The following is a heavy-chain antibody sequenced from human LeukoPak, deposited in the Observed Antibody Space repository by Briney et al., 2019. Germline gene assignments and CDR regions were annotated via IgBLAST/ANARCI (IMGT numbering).Heavy chain of an antibody. Sequence: SETLSLTCDVSGDSINRYFWSWIRQPPGKGLEWIGYIYYSGTTKCNPSLMSRVSMSIDTSKNQFSLSLSSVTAADTAVYYCARERHDLWSAYHFDSWGLGTLVIVSS. CDR3: ARERHDLWSAYHFDS. J-gene: IGHJ4*02. V-gene: IGHV4-59*01. CDR2: IYYSGTT. D-gene: IGHD3-3*01. CDR1: GDSINRYF.